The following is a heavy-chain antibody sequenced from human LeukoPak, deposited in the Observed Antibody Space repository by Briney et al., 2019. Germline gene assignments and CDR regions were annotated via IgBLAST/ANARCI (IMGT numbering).Heavy chain of an antibody. CDR2: IHPGDSDT. Sequence: GESLKISCKGSGYSFTAYWIGWVRQMPGKGLEWMGIIHPGDSDTRYSPSFQGQVSISADKSTNTAYMQWSSLKASDTAMYYCARGSSRGDSGYESVVHWFGPWGQGTLVTVSS. CDR3: ARGSSRGDSGYESVVHWFGP. J-gene: IGHJ5*02. CDR1: GYSFTAYW. D-gene: IGHD5-12*01. V-gene: IGHV5-51*01.